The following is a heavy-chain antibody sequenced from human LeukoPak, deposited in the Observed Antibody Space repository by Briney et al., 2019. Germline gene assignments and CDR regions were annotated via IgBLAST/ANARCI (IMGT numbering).Heavy chain of an antibody. CDR3: ARVPDTAMVYYYYYYMDV. CDR2: INWNGGST. V-gene: IGHV3-20*04. J-gene: IGHJ6*03. CDR1: GFTFDDYG. D-gene: IGHD5-18*01. Sequence: GGSLRLSCAASGFTFDDYGMSWVRQAPGKGLEWVSGINWNGGSTGYADSVKGRFTISRDNAKNSLYLQMNSLRAEDTALYYCARVPDTAMVYYYYYYMDVWGKGTTVTVSS.